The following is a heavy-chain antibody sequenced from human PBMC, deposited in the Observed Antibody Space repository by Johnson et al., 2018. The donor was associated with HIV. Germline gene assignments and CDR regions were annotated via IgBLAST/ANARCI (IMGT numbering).Heavy chain of an antibody. CDR2: ISSSGSTI. CDR1: GFTFSDYY. CDR3: ARDRIVGADYDAFDI. J-gene: IGHJ3*02. Sequence: VQLVESGGGLVKPGGSLRLSCAASGFTFSDYYMSWIRQAPGKGLELVSYISSSGSTIYYADSVQGRFTIYRDNSKNKLYLQMNRLRAEDTAVYHCARDRIVGADYDAFDIWGQGTMVTVSS. V-gene: IGHV3-11*04. D-gene: IGHD1-26*01.